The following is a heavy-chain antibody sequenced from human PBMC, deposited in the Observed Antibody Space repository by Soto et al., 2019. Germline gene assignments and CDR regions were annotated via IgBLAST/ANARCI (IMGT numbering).Heavy chain of an antibody. D-gene: IGHD5-12*01. CDR2: ISGSGGST. Sequence: LGLSCAASGFTFSSYAMSWVRQAPGKGLEWVSAISGSGGSTYYADSVKGRFTISRDNSKNTLYLQMNSLRAEDTAVYYCAKVFSYSGYDLGFDYWGQGTLVTVSS. J-gene: IGHJ4*02. CDR3: AKVFSYSGYDLGFDY. V-gene: IGHV3-23*01. CDR1: GFTFSSYA.